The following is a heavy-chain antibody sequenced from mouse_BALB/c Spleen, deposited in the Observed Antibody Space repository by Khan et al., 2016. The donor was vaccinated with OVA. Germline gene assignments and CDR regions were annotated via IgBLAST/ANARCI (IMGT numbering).Heavy chain of an antibody. CDR3: ARRDGGRSPFDC. J-gene: IGHJ2*01. CDR1: GYSITSDYA. D-gene: IGHD1-1*01. Sequence: EVKLQESGPGLVKPSQSLSLTCTVTGYSITSDYAWNWIRQFPGNKLEWLGYISYSSSTSYNPSLKSRISITRNPSKNQFFLQLKSWTTEDTAIYYCARRDGGRSPFDCWGRGTTLTVSS. V-gene: IGHV3-2*02. CDR2: ISYSSST.